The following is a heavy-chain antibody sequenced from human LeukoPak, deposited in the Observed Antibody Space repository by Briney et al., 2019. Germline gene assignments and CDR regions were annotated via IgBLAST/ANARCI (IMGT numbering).Heavy chain of an antibody. D-gene: IGHD1-26*01. CDR2: INTDGRIT. CDR1: GFSFRNYA. CDR3: TRDGGSFCDFDN. V-gene: IGHV3-64*02. Sequence: GGSLRLSCVASGFSFRNYAINWVRQAPGKGLEYVSVINTDGRITYYADSVKGRFTISRDNSKNTVYLQMGSLRGEDMAVYYCTRDGGSFCDFDNWGQGALVTVSS. J-gene: IGHJ4*02.